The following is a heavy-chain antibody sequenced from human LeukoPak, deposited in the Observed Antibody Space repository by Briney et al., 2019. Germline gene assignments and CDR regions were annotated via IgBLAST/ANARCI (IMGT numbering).Heavy chain of an antibody. D-gene: IGHD5-12*01. CDR1: GFTFSSYE. Sequence: GSLRLSCAASGFTFSSYEMNWVRQAPGKGLEWVSSISSSSSYIYYADSVKGRFTISRDNAKNSLYLQMNSLRAEDTAVYYCLLDIVATGDYWGQGTLVTVSS. J-gene: IGHJ4*02. CDR2: ISSSSSYI. CDR3: LLDIVATGDY. V-gene: IGHV3-21*01.